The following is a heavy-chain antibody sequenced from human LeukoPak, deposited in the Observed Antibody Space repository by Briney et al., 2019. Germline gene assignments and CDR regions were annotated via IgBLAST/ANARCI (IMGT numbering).Heavy chain of an antibody. CDR1: GVSIRGDTYY. V-gene: IGHV4-39*01. J-gene: IGHJ6*03. CDR3: ARLWDSTGLYFYYYMDV. Sequence: ASETLSLTCSVSGVSIRGDTYYWGWIRQPPGKGLEWIGNYHIGNTYYNPSLKSRVTISEDTSKNQFSLRVNSVTAADTAVYYCARLWDSTGLYFYYYMDVWGEGTTVTVSS. D-gene: IGHD6-19*01. CDR2: YHIGNT.